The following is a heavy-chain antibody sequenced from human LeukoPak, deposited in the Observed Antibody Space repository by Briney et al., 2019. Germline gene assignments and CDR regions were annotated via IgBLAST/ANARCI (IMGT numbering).Heavy chain of an antibody. CDR3: AREADMARPFDY. V-gene: IGHV4-4*07. D-gene: IGHD5-24*01. CDR1: GGSFGTYY. CDR2: LSTTGAT. J-gene: IGHJ4*02. Sequence: PSETLSLTCTVSGGSFGTYYWSWIRQPAGKGLEWIGRLSTTGATNYSPSLRSRVTLSRDTSRNQFSLKLNSVTAADTAIYYCAREADMARPFDYWGQGTLVTVSS.